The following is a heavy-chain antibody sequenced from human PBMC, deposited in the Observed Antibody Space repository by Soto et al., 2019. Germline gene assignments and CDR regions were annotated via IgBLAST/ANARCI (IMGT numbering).Heavy chain of an antibody. CDR3: ASHYYDSSGYYQRAFDI. D-gene: IGHD3-22*01. CDR1: GFTFSSYE. Sequence: GSLRLSCAASGFTFSSYEMNWVRQAPGKGLEWVSYISSSGSTIYYADSVKGRFTISRDNAKNSLYLQMNSLRAEDTAVYYCASHYYDSSGYYQRAFDIWGQGTMVTVSS. V-gene: IGHV3-48*03. CDR2: ISSSGSTI. J-gene: IGHJ3*02.